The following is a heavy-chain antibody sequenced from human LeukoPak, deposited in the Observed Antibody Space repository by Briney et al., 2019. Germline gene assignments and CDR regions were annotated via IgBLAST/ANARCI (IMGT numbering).Heavy chain of an antibody. D-gene: IGHD1-20*01. J-gene: IGHJ4*02. CDR3: ARDRPGITGTTLPDY. V-gene: IGHV3-21*01. Sequence: KPGGSLRLSCAASGFTFSSYSMNWVRQAPGKGLEWVSSISSSSSYIYYADSVKGRFTISRDNAKNLLYLQMNSLRAEDTAVYYCARDRPGITGTTLPDYWGQGTLVTVSS. CDR2: ISSSSSYI. CDR1: GFTFSSYS.